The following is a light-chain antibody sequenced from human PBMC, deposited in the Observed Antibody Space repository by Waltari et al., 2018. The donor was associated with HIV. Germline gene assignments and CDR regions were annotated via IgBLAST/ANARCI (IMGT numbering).Light chain of an antibody. CDR1: NSNLGAGSG. V-gene: IGLV1-40*01. CDR2: DIN. CDR3: QSYDSSLNVI. Sequence: QSVLTQPPSVSGAPGQRVTIPCTGRNSNLGAGSGVHWYQHLPGAAPKLLIHDINNRPSGVPDRFSGSKSGTSASLAITGLQVEDEGDYFCQSYDSSLNVIFGGGTKLTVL. J-gene: IGLJ2*01.